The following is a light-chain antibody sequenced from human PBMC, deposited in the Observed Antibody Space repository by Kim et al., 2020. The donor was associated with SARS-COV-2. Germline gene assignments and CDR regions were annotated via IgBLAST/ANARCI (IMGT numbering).Light chain of an antibody. CDR1: SSDVGGYNY. CDR2: DVF. J-gene: IGLJ1*01. Sequence: QSALTQPASVSGSPGQSITISCTGTSSDVGGYNYVSWYQQYPGKAPKLMIYDVFKRPSGVSNRFSGSKSGNTASLTISGLQAEDEAHYYCSSYRSSGYVFGTGTKVTVL. CDR3: SSYRSSGYV. V-gene: IGLV2-14*03.